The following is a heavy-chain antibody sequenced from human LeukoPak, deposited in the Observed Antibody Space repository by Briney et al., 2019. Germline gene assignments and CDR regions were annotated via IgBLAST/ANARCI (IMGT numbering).Heavy chain of an antibody. CDR1: GFTFSSYA. J-gene: IGHJ4*02. V-gene: IGHV3-23*01. CDR3: AKDLTVVAPSGTFDY. Sequence: GGSLRLSCAASGFTFSSYAMSWVRQAPGKGLERVSAISGSGGSTYYADSVKGRFTISRDNSRNTLYLQMNSLRAEDTAVYYCAKDLTVVAPSGTFDYWGQGTLVTVSS. D-gene: IGHD2-15*01. CDR2: ISGSGGST.